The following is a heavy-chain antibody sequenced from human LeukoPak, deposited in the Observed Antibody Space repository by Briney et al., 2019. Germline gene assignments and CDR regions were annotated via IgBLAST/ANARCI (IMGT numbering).Heavy chain of an antibody. J-gene: IGHJ1*01. CDR1: GGSFSGYY. V-gene: IGHV4-34*01. D-gene: IGHD3-22*01. Sequence: SETLSLTCAAYGGSFSGYYWSWIRQPPGKGLEWIGKINHSGSTNYNPSLKSRVTISVDTSKNQFSLKLSSVTAADTAVYYCAREAYYYDSSGSKYFQHWGQGTLVTVSS. CDR3: AREAYYYDSSGSKYFQH. CDR2: INHSGST.